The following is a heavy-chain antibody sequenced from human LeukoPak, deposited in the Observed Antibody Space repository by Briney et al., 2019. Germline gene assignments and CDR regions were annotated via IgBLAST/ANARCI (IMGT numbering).Heavy chain of an antibody. CDR2: INPNSGGT. Sequence: ASVKVSCKASGYTFTSYYMHWVRQAPGQGLEWMGWINPNSGGTNYAQKFQGRVTMTRDTSISTAYMELSRLRSDDTAVYYCARDCLGYCSRGSCDINYYYYYYMDVWGKGTTVTVSS. V-gene: IGHV1-2*02. CDR1: GYTFTSYY. J-gene: IGHJ6*03. D-gene: IGHD2-15*01. CDR3: ARDCLGYCSRGSCDINYYYYYYMDV.